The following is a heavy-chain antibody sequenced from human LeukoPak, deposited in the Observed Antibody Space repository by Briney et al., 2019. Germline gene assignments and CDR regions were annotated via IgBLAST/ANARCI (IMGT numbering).Heavy chain of an antibody. CDR2: IGSSSSYI. CDR1: GFTFSSYS. V-gene: IGHV3-21*01. J-gene: IGHJ4*02. Sequence: GGSVRHSCAASGFTFSSYSMNWVRQTPGKGLEWVSSIGSSSSYIYYADSVKGRFTISRDNAKNSLYLQMNSLRAEDTAVYYCARDAVTVGRAPFDHWGQGTLVTVSS. D-gene: IGHD4-17*01. CDR3: ARDAVTVGRAPFDH.